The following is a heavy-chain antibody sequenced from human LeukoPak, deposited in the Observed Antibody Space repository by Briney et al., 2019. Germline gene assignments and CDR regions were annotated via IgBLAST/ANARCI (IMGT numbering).Heavy chain of an antibody. CDR3: ARHRYDSSGYYYRRDAIDDAFDI. CDR2: INHSGST. J-gene: IGHJ3*02. Sequence: SETLSLTCAVYGGSFSGYYWSWIRQPPGKGLEWIGEINHSGSTNYNPSLKSRVTISVDTSKSQFSLKLSSVTAADTAVYYCARHRYDSSGYYYRRDAIDDAFDIWGQGTMVTVSS. CDR1: GGSFSGYY. V-gene: IGHV4-34*01. D-gene: IGHD3-22*01.